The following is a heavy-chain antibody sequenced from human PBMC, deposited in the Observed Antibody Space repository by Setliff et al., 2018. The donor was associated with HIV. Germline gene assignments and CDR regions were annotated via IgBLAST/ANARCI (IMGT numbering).Heavy chain of an antibody. V-gene: IGHV3-30*02. D-gene: IGHD2-21*02. J-gene: IGHJ3*02. Sequence: SLKISCAASGFFFRAYGMDWVRQAPGKGLEWVAFIRFDETKKFYADSVKGRFTISRDNTKNTLYLQMNNLRTDDTAVYFCAKDRPGGDDAFDIWGQGTMVTVSS. CDR2: IRFDETKK. CDR3: AKDRPGGDDAFDI. CDR1: GFFFRAYG.